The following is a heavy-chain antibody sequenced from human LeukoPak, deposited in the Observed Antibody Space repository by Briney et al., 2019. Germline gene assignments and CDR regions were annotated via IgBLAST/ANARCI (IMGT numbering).Heavy chain of an antibody. J-gene: IGHJ4*02. CDR2: IKPDGSVK. CDR1: GFTFSSYW. CDR3: ARDLHCGGDCYPLTY. Sequence: GGSLRLSCAASGFTFSSYWMTWVRQAPGKGLEWVANIKPDGSVKNNVDSVKGRFTISRDNAKNSLYLQMNSLRAEETAVYYCARDLHCGGDCYPLTYWGQGTLVTVSS. V-gene: IGHV3-7*01. D-gene: IGHD2-21*01.